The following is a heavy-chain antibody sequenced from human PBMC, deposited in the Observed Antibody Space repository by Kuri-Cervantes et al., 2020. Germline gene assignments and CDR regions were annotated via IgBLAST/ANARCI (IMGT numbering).Heavy chain of an antibody. V-gene: IGHV3-30*07. D-gene: IGHD6-19*01. CDR1: GFTFSSYA. CDR3: AREMGQWLVHYYYYGMDV. CDR2: ISYDGSNK. J-gene: IGHJ6*02. Sequence: GGFLRLSCAASGFTFSSYAMHWVRQAPGKGLEWVAVISYDGSNKYYADSVKGRFTISRDNAKNSLYLQMNSLRAEDTAVYYCAREMGQWLVHYYYYGMDVWGQGTTVTVSS.